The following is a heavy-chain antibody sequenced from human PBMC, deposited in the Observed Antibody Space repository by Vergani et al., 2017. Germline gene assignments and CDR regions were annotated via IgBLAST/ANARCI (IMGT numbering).Heavy chain of an antibody. CDR2: IKQDGSEK. CDR1: GCTFNSYG. V-gene: IGHV3-7*01. J-gene: IGHJ3*02. D-gene: IGHD6-13*01. Sequence: VQLVESGGGVVQPGGSLRLSCAASGCTFNSYGMHWVRQAPGKGLEWVANIKQDGSEKYYVDSVKGRFTISRDNAKNSLYLQMNSLRAEDTAVYYCARRYSSSWLNDAFDIWGQGTMVTVSS. CDR3: ARRYSSSWLNDAFDI.